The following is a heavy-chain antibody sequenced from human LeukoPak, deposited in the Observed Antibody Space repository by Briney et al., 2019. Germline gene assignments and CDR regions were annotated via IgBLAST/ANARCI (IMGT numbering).Heavy chain of an antibody. V-gene: IGHV3-23*01. CDR1: GFTFSSYA. CDR3: AEACGGGGDSSGWYMIGGDYFDY. D-gene: IGHD6-19*01. Sequence: GGSLRLSCAASGFTFSSYAMSWVRQAPGKGLEWVSAISGSGGSTYYADSVKGRFTLSRDNSKSTLYLQMNSLRAEDTAVYFCAEACGGGGDSSGWYMIGGDYFDYWGQGTLVTVSS. CDR2: ISGSGGST. J-gene: IGHJ4*02.